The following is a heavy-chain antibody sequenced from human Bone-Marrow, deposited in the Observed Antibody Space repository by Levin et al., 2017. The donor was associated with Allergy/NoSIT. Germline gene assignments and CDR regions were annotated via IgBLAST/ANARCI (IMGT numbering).Heavy chain of an antibody. Sequence: GGSLRLSCAASGFSVNTNYMSWVRQAPGKGLEWVALMYSGGSTYYAGSVKGRFTISRDNSKNMVYLQMNNLRAEDTAVYYCARGPPQWLVPGDWGQGTLVTVSS. D-gene: IGHD6-19*01. V-gene: IGHV3-53*01. J-gene: IGHJ4*02. CDR2: MYSGGST. CDR1: GFSVNTNY. CDR3: ARGPPQWLVPGD.